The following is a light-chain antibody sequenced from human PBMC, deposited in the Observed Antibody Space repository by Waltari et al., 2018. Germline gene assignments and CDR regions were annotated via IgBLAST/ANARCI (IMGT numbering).Light chain of an antibody. Sequence: IQMTQYPSALSASVGDRVTITWRASQRINTWMAWYQQRPGKAPKVLIYDVSTLESGVPSRFSGSGSGTEFTLAINNLQPEDFATYYCQQYYRYYTFGQGTKLEIK. CDR2: DVS. CDR1: QRINTW. J-gene: IGKJ2*01. V-gene: IGKV1-5*01. CDR3: QQYYRYYT.